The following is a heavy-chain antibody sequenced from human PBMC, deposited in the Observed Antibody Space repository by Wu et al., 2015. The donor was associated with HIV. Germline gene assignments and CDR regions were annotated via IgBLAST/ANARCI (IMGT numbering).Heavy chain of an antibody. CDR2: INPKDGAT. J-gene: IGHJ5*02. V-gene: IGHV1-2*02. CDR1: GYTFSDYY. Sequence: QVQLVQSGAEVKKPGASVKVSCKASGYTFSDYYIHWIRQAPGQGLEWMGWINPKDGATDFARKFQGRVTMTRDTSFSTAYMNLISLTSDDTAVYYCAKGITILGCSFRRQLVRPWGQGTWSPSPQ. D-gene: IGHD3-3*01. CDR3: AKGITILGCSFRRQLVRP.